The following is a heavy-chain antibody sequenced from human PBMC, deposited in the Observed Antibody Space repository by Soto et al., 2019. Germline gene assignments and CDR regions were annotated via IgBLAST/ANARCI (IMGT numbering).Heavy chain of an antibody. J-gene: IGHJ5*02. CDR3: ARGGDVVLVTAPLDH. V-gene: IGHV1-8*01. Sequence: ASVTVSCQGSGYTLTNYDINWVRQGTGQGLEWMGWVNPDTGNTGFVQKFQGRVALTWNSSTSTAYMDLSSLRSDDTAVYYCARGGDVVLVTAPLDHWGQGTLVTVSS. CDR2: VNPDTGNT. D-gene: IGHD2-21*02. CDR1: GYTLTNYD.